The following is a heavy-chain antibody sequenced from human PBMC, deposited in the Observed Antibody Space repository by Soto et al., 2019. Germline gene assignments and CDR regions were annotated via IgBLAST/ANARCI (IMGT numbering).Heavy chain of an antibody. Sequence: QVQLVQSGAEVKKPGASVKVSCKASGYTFTSYGISWVRQAPGQGLEWMGWISAYNGNTNYAQKLQGRVTMTTDTYTSTAYMELRSLRSDDTAVYYCARIPRIAVAGPSFYYGMDVWGQGTTVTVSS. CDR1: GYTFTSYG. D-gene: IGHD6-19*01. J-gene: IGHJ6*02. CDR3: ARIPRIAVAGPSFYYGMDV. CDR2: ISAYNGNT. V-gene: IGHV1-18*04.